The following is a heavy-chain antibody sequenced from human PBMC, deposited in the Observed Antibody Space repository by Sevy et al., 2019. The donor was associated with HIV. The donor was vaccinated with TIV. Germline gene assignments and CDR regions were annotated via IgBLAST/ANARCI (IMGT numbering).Heavy chain of an antibody. D-gene: IGHD2-15*01. V-gene: IGHV3-21*01. CDR2: ISSSSSYI. CDR3: ARGVAATPHYYYGMDV. CDR1: GFTFDNYA. J-gene: IGHJ6*02. Sequence: GGSLRLSCAASGFTFDNYAMTWVRQTPGKGLEWVSSISSSSSYIYYADSVKGRFTISRDNAKNSLYLQMNSLRAEDTAVYYCARGVAATPHYYYGMDVWGQGTTVTVSS.